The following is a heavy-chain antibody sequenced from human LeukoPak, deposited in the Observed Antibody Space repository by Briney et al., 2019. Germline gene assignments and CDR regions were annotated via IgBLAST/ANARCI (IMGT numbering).Heavy chain of an antibody. CDR1: GGSFSGYY. V-gene: IGHV4-34*01. Sequence: PSETLSLTCAVYGGSFSGYYWSWIRQPPGKGLEWIGEINHSGSTNYNPSLKSRVTISVDTSKNQFSLKLSSVTAVDTAVYYCARAGSYDYVWGSYRSYYFDYWGQGTLVTVSS. CDR3: ARAGSYDYVWGSYRSYYFDY. J-gene: IGHJ4*02. CDR2: INHSGST. D-gene: IGHD3-16*02.